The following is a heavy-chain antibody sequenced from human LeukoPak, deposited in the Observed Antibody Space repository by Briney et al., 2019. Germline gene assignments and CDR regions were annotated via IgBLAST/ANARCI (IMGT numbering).Heavy chain of an antibody. CDR1: GVSISSVNW. J-gene: IGHJ4*02. CDR2: IYYSGDT. Sequence: PSGTLSLTCAVSGVSISSVNWWSWVRQSPGKGLEWIGYIYYSGDTYYDPSLKSRVTMSVDTSKNQFSLMLSSVTAADTAVYYCARGDVETNLDYWGQGTLVTVSS. V-gene: IGHV4-4*02. CDR3: ARGDVETNLDY. D-gene: IGHD5-24*01.